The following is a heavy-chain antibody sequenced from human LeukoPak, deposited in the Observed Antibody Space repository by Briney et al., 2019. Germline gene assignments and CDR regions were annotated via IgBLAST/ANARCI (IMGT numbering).Heavy chain of an antibody. D-gene: IGHD3-22*01. CDR3: ARGGSGYGDYYYFYAMDV. CDR1: GFTFSSYS. Sequence: GGSLRLSCAASGFTFSSYSMNWVRQAPGKGLEWVSSISSSSSYIYYADSVKGRFTISRDNAKNSLYLQMNSLRAEDTAVYYCARGGSGYGDYYYFYAMDVWGQGTTVTVSS. CDR2: ISSSSSYI. V-gene: IGHV3-21*01. J-gene: IGHJ6*02.